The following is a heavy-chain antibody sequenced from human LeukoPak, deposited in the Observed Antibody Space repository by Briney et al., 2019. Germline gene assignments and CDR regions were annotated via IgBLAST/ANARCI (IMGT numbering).Heavy chain of an antibody. CDR2: MSFDGFSK. CDR1: GIAFSNSI. V-gene: IGHV3-30*04. Sequence: GGSLRLSCAASGIAFSNSIMHWVRQAPGKGLEWVSAMSFDGFSKYYADSLKGRLSISRDNTRNSLFLQMYSLRAEDTAVYFCAREDGYCSGGNCYSYFDSWGQGTLVTVSS. D-gene: IGHD2-15*01. J-gene: IGHJ4*02. CDR3: AREDGYCSGGNCYSYFDS.